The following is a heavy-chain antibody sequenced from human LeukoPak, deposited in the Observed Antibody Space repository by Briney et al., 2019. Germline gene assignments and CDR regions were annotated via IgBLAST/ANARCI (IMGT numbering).Heavy chain of an antibody. CDR3: VREARGYHYTYFDY. V-gene: IGHV3-13*01. D-gene: IGHD5-18*01. CDR1: GFTLGSHD. J-gene: IGHJ4*02. CDR2: VSTGFHA. Sequence: GGSLRLSCTASGFTLGSHDMHWVRQIPGQGLEWVAAVSTGFHAFFADSVQGRFTVSRDDARNSLYLQMNSLRAGDTAVYYCVREARGYHYTYFDYWGQGTLVTVSS.